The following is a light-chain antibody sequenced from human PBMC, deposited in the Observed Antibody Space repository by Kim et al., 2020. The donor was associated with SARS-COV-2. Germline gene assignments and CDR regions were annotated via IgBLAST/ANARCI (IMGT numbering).Light chain of an antibody. Sequence: QSVLTQPPSASGTPGQRVTISCSGSSSNIGGNTVNWYQQLPGTAPKLLIYSNNQRPSGVPDRFSGSKSGTSASLAISGLQSEDEADYSCATWDDSLNGPVFGGGTQLTVL. CDR2: SNN. CDR3: ATWDDSLNGPV. V-gene: IGLV1-44*01. J-gene: IGLJ2*01. CDR1: SSNIGGNT.